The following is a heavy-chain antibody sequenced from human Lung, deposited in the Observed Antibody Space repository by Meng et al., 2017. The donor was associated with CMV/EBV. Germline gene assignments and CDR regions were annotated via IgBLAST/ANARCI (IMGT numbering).Heavy chain of an antibody. CDR3: ARASVVVAARYYFDY. CDR2: ISSSSSYI. V-gene: IGHV3-21*01. D-gene: IGHD2-15*01. CDR1: GFTFSSYS. Sequence: GESLKISCAASGFTFSSYSMNWVRQAPGKGLEWVSSISSSSSYIYYADSVKGRFTISRDNAKNSLYLQMNSLRAEDTAVYYCARASVVVAARYYFDYLGQGXLVTVSS. J-gene: IGHJ4*02.